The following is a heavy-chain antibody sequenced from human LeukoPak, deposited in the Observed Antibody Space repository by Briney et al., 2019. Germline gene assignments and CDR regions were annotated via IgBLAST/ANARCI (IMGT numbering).Heavy chain of an antibody. D-gene: IGHD4-17*01. CDR1: GGSFSGYY. Sequence: SETLSLTCAVYGGSFSGYYWSWIRQPPGEGLEWIGEVTHTGGTNYNPSLKSRVTISLGTFKNQFSLKLSSVTAADTAVYYCARLEPSLRGPTFDYWGQGTPVTVSS. CDR3: ARLEPSLRGPTFDY. V-gene: IGHV4-34*01. J-gene: IGHJ4*02. CDR2: VTHTGGT.